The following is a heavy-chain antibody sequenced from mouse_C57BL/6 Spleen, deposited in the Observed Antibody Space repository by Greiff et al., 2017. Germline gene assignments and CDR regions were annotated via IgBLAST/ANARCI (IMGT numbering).Heavy chain of an antibody. V-gene: IGHV1-42*01. CDR1: GYSFTGYY. Sequence: EVQLQQSGPELVKPGASVKISCKASGYSFTGYYMNWVKQSPEKSLEWIGEINPSTGGTTYNQKFKAKATLTVDKSSSTAYMQLKSLTSEDSAVYYCARYHDYWGQGTTLTVSS. CDR2: INPSTGGT. CDR3: ARYHDY. J-gene: IGHJ2*01.